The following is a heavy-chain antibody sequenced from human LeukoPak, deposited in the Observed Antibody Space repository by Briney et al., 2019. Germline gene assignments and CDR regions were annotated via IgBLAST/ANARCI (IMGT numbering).Heavy chain of an antibody. CDR2: ISNSTSYI. CDR3: ARDPQFVRGDYYFDY. D-gene: IGHD3-10*01. V-gene: IGHV3-21*01. J-gene: IGHJ4*02. CDR1: GFTFSSYN. Sequence: GGSLRLSCAASGFTFSSYNMNWVGQAPGKGLEGGSSISNSTSYIYYADSVKGPFTISRDNAKNSLYLQMTSLRAEDTAVYYCARDPQFVRGDYYFDYWGQGTLVTVSS.